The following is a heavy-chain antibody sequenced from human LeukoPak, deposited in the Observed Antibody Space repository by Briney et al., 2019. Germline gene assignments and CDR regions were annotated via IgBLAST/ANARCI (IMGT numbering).Heavy chain of an antibody. J-gene: IGHJ4*02. V-gene: IGHV4-59*01. CDR2: IYYSGRT. D-gene: IGHD6-19*01. CDR1: GGSISSYY. Sequence: SETLSLTCTVSGGSISSYYWSWIRQPPGKGLEWIGYIYYSGRTNYNPSLKSRVTISVDTSKNQFSLKLSSVTATDTAVYYCARERSSGRESDYWGQGTLVTVSS. CDR3: ARERSSGRESDY.